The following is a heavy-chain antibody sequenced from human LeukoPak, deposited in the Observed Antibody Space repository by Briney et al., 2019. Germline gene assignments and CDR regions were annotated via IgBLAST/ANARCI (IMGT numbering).Heavy chain of an antibody. CDR1: GFTFSDYW. Sequence: GGSLRLSCAASGFTFSDYWMHWVRQAPGKGLVWVSRLTSDGRSTSYADSVKGRFTMSRDNAKNTLFLQMNSLRDEDTAVYYCARGASTYSDYWGQGTPLTVSS. V-gene: IGHV3-74*01. J-gene: IGHJ4*02. CDR2: LTSDGRST. CDR3: ARGASTYSDY.